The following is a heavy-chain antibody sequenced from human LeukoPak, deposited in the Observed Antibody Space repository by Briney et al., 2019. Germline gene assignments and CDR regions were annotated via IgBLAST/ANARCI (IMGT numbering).Heavy chain of an antibody. Sequence: PSETLSLTCTVSGGSISSYYWSWIRQPAGKGLEWTGRIYTSGSTNYNPSLKSRVTMSVDTSKNQFSLKLSSVTAADTAVYYCARTFAGYSSSSYYYYMDVWGKGTTVTVSS. CDR1: GGSISSYY. CDR2: IYTSGST. D-gene: IGHD6-13*01. V-gene: IGHV4-4*07. J-gene: IGHJ6*03. CDR3: ARTFAGYSSSSYYYYMDV.